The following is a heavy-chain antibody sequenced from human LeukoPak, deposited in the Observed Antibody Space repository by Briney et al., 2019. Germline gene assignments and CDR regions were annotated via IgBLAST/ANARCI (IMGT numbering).Heavy chain of an antibody. V-gene: IGHV3-48*04. CDR3: ARNMLSGSYYFDY. Sequence: PGGSLRLSCAGSGFTFSSYSMNWVRQAPGKGLEWVSYISSSGSTVYYADSVKGRFTISRDNAKNSLYLQMNSLRAEDTALYYCARNMLSGSYYFDYWGQGTLVTVSS. CDR2: ISSSGSTV. CDR1: GFTFSSYS. D-gene: IGHD1-26*01. J-gene: IGHJ4*02.